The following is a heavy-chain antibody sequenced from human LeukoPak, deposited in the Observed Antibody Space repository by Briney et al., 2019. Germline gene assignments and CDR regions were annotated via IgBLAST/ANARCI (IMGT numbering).Heavy chain of an antibody. V-gene: IGHV1-2*06. CDR3: ARDYKSLSRIAAAGTYDY. Sequence: GASVKVSCKASRYTFTGYYMHWVRQAPGQGLEWMGRINPNSGGTNYAQKFQGRVTMTRDTSISTAYMELSRLRSDDTAVYYCARDYKSLSRIAAAGTYDYWGQGTLVTVSS. D-gene: IGHD6-13*01. J-gene: IGHJ4*02. CDR2: INPNSGGT. CDR1: RYTFTGYY.